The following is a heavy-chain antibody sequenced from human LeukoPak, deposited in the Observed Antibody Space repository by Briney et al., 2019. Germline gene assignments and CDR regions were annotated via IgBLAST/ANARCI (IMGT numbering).Heavy chain of an antibody. J-gene: IGHJ4*02. V-gene: IGHV5-51*01. CDR3: ARTQGYCRGDTCYFLESDY. CDR2: IYPSDSDT. CDR1: GYGFANTW. Sequence: GESLRISCKGYGYGFANTWIAWVRQMPGKGLEWMGNIYPSDSDTKYSPSFKGQVIMSVDRSINTAYLQWSSLKASDTAMYYCARTQGYCRGDTCYFLESDYWGQGSLVTVSS. D-gene: IGHD2-15*01.